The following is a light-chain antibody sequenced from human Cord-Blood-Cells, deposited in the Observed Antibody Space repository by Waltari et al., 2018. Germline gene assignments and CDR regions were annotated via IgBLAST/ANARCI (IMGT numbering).Light chain of an antibody. J-gene: IGLJ1*01. V-gene: IGLV2-14*01. CDR1: SSDVGGYNY. Sequence: QSALTQPASVSGSPGQSITISCTGTSSDVGGYNYVSWSPQHPGKAPKLMIYYVSKRPSGVSNRFSGSKSGNTASLTISGLQAEDEADYYCSSYTSSSTFVFGTGTKVTVL. CDR2: YVS. CDR3: SSYTSSSTFV.